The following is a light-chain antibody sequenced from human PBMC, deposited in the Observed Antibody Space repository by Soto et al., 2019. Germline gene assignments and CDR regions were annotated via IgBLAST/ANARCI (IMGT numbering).Light chain of an antibody. Sequence: QSVLTQPPSASGTPGQRVTISCSGSSSNIGSNTVNWYQQLPGTAPKLLIYSNSQRPSGIPDRFSGSKSGTSASLAISGLQSEDKADYYCAAWDDSLNAKLFGGGTKLTVL. CDR2: SNS. J-gene: IGLJ2*01. V-gene: IGLV1-44*01. CDR1: SSNIGSNT. CDR3: AAWDDSLNAKL.